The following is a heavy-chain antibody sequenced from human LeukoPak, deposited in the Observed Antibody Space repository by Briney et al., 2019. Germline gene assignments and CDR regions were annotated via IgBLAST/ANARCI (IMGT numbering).Heavy chain of an antibody. CDR1: GFTVSSNY. D-gene: IGHD3-22*01. Sequence: GGSLRLSCAASGFTVSSNYMSWVRQAPGKGLEWVSVIYSGGSTYYADSVKGRFTISRDNSKNTLYLQMNSLRAEDTAVYYCARDRGRGYDSSGYYWRYYFDYWGQGTLVTVSP. CDR3: ARDRGRGYDSSGYYWRYYFDY. V-gene: IGHV3-66*02. CDR2: IYSGGST. J-gene: IGHJ4*02.